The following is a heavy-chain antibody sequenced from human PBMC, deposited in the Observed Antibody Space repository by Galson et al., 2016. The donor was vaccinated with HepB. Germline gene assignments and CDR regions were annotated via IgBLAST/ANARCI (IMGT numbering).Heavy chain of an antibody. CDR3: VRDHNWGFDY. D-gene: IGHD7-27*01. J-gene: IGHJ4*02. V-gene: IGHV3-48*02. CDR2: IRSRSNDRAI. CDR1: GFTLSTYS. Sequence: LRLSCAVSGFTLSTYSTNWVRQAPGKGLEWIAYIRSRSNDRAIFYAGSVKGRFTISGDNADSMYLQMNSLRDEDMAVYYCVRDHNWGFDYWGQGALVTVSS.